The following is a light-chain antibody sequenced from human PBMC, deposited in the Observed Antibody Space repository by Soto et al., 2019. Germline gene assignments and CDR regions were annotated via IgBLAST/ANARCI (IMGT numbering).Light chain of an antibody. CDR1: QGVGSN. V-gene: IGKV3-15*01. CDR3: QQFNIWPHMLS. Sequence: IVVTQSPATLSVSPVERATLSCRASQGVGSNLAWYQQRPGQAPRLLIYDASTRATGIPDRFSGSGSGTEFTLTISSLQSEDFAVYYCQQFNIWPHMLSFGGGTKLEMK. J-gene: IGKJ4*01. CDR2: DAS.